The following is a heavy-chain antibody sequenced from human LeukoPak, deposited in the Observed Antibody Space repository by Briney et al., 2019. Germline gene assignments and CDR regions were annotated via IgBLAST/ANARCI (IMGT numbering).Heavy chain of an antibody. Sequence: GASVKVSCKPSGYTFTAYYMHWVRQAPGQGLEWMGWLNPNSGDTNYAQKFQGRVSMTRDSSISTAYMDLSDLRSDDTAVYSCARGRNIEMTTMSGGSDYWGQGTLVTVSS. CDR2: LNPNSGDT. J-gene: IGHJ4*02. CDR1: GYTFTAYY. D-gene: IGHD5-24*01. CDR3: ARGRNIEMTTMSGGSDY. V-gene: IGHV1-2*02.